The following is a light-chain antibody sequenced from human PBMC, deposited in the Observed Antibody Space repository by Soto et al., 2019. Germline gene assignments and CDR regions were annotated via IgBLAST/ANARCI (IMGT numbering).Light chain of an antibody. CDR1: QSISIW. V-gene: IGKV1-5*03. Sequence: DIQMTQSPSTLSASVGDRVAITCRASQSISIWLAWYQQKPGKAPKLLIYKASSLESGVPSRFSGSGSGTEFTLTISSLQPDDFATYYCQQYNNYSWTFGQETKVEIK. CDR2: KAS. J-gene: IGKJ1*01. CDR3: QQYNNYSWT.